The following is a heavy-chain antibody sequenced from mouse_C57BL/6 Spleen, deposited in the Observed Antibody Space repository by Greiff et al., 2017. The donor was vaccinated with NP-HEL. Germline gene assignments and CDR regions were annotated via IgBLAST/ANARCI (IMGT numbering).Heavy chain of an antibody. CDR1: GFTFSSYA. D-gene: IGHD1-1*01. Sequence: DVHLVESGEGLVKPGGSLKLSCAASGFTFSSYAMSWVRQTPEKRLEWVAYISSGGDYIYYADTVKGRFTISRDNARNTLYLQMSSLKSEDTAMYYCTRDGYYYGSSYGYFDYWGQGTTLTVSS. CDR3: TRDGYYYGSSYGYFDY. V-gene: IGHV5-9-1*02. CDR2: ISSGGDYI. J-gene: IGHJ2*01.